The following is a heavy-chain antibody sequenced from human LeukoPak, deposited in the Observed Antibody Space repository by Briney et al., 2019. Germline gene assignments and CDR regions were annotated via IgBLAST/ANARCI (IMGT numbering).Heavy chain of an antibody. CDR3: ASHNYYDSSGYYYSYYFDY. CDR1: GFTFSSYA. CDR2: ISGSGGST. Sequence: SGGSLRLSCAASGFTFSSYAMSWVRQAPGKGLEWVSAISGSGGSTYYADSVKGRFTISRDNSKNTLYLQMNSLRAEDSAVYYCASHNYYDSSGYYYSYYFDYWGQGTLVTVSS. J-gene: IGHJ4*02. V-gene: IGHV3-23*01. D-gene: IGHD3-22*01.